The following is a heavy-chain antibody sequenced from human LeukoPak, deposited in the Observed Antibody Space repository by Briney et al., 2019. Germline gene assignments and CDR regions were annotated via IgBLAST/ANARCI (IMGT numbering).Heavy chain of an antibody. CDR1: GYTFTGYY. V-gene: IGHV1-2*02. J-gene: IGHJ5*02. D-gene: IGHD1-1*01. CDR2: IDPHSGGT. CDR3: ARGSWKFDP. Sequence: ASVKVSCKTSGYTFTGYYIHWVRQAPGQGLEWMGWIDPHSGGTNYAQKFQGRVTMTRDTSITTAYMELSRLRSDDTAVYYCARGSWKFDPWGQGTPVTVSS.